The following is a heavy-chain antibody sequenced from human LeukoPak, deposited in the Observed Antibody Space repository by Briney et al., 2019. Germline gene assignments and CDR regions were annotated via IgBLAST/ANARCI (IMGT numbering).Heavy chain of an antibody. Sequence: ASVKVSCKASGYTFTSYDINWVRQATGQGLEWMGWMNPTNGNTGYAQKFQGRLTMTRNTPITTAYMELSSLTSEDTAVYYCARPNSRGWFDPWGQGTLVTVSS. V-gene: IGHV1-8*01. CDR3: ARPNSRGWFDP. D-gene: IGHD5-24*01. CDR1: GYTFTSYD. CDR2: MNPTNGNT. J-gene: IGHJ5*02.